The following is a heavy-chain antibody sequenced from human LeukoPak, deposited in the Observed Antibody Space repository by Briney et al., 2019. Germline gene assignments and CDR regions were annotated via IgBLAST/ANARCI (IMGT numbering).Heavy chain of an antibody. CDR2: IYPGDSDT. D-gene: IGHD3-22*01. V-gene: IGHV5-51*01. CDR1: GYSFTSYW. Sequence: GESLKISCKGSGYSFTSYWIGWVRQMPGKGLEWMGIIYPGDSDTRYSPSFQGQVTISADKSTSTAYLQWSSLKASDTAMYYCARGGYDSSGEWAFDIWGQGTMVTVSS. CDR3: ARGGYDSSGEWAFDI. J-gene: IGHJ3*02.